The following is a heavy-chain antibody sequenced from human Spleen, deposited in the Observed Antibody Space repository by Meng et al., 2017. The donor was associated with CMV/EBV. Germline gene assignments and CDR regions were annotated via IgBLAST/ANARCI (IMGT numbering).Heavy chain of an antibody. D-gene: IGHD2-2*01. Sequence: GGSLRLSCAASGFTFSSYSMNWVRQAPGKGLEWVSYISSSTSTTDYADSVKGRFTISRDNAKNSLYLQMNSLRAEDTAVYYCARGEYQLLGLGAFDIWGQGTMVTVSS. CDR3: ARGEYQLLGLGAFDI. CDR2: ISSSTSTT. J-gene: IGHJ3*02. CDR1: GFTFSSYS. V-gene: IGHV3-48*04.